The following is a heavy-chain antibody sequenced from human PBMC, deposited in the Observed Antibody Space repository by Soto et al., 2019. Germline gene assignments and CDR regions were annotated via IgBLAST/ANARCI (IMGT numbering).Heavy chain of an antibody. D-gene: IGHD2-2*01. CDR2: LDAEDGET. Sequence: ASVKVSCKVSGYSLSDLSIHWVLQAPGKGLEWMGGLDAEDGETIYAQKLQGRGTMTEDTSTDTAYMELSSLTSEDTAMYYCATLPRTIERTPAAIWSFDSWGQGTLVTVSS. CDR3: ATLPRTIERTPAAIWSFDS. J-gene: IGHJ4*02. V-gene: IGHV1-24*01. CDR1: GYSLSDLS.